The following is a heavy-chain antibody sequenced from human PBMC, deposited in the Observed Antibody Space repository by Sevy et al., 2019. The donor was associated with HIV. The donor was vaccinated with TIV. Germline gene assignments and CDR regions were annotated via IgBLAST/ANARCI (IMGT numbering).Heavy chain of an antibody. CDR1: SGSISSYY. V-gene: IGHV4-59*01. CDR2: IHSSGTT. D-gene: IGHD5-12*01. CDR3: TRAPPVRSGDDSLNWFDP. Sequence: SETLSLTCTVSSGSISSYYWSWIRQPPGKGLEYIGYIHSSGTTNYNPPLKSRVTISVDTSKNQFSLNLSSVTAADTAVYYCTRAPPVRSGDDSLNWFDPWGQGTLVTGSS. J-gene: IGHJ5*02.